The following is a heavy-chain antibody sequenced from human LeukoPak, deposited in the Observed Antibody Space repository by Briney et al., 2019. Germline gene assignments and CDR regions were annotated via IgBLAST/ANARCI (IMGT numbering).Heavy chain of an antibody. V-gene: IGHV4-59*01. J-gene: IGHJ3*02. CDR2: IHYSGST. CDR3: ARAPLALIVFDI. Sequence: SETLPLTCTVSGGSISIYYWSWIRQPPGKGLEWIGYIHYSGSTNYNPSLKSRVTISVDTSKNQFSLKLSSVTAADTAMYYCARAPLALIVFDIWGQGTMVTVSS. CDR1: GGSISIYY. D-gene: IGHD2-21*01.